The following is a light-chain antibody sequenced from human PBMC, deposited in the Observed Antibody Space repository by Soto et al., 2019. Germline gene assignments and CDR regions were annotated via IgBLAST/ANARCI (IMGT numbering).Light chain of an antibody. CDR2: DVS. Sequence: SVLTPPLSVSGSPGQSVTISCTGASSDVGGYNYVSWYQQHPGKAPKLMIYDVSKRPSGVPDRFSGSKSGNTASLTISGLQTEDEADYYCCSYAGRYTYVFGTGTKVTVL. V-gene: IGLV2-11*01. CDR3: CSYAGRYTYV. CDR1: SSDVGGYNY. J-gene: IGLJ1*01.